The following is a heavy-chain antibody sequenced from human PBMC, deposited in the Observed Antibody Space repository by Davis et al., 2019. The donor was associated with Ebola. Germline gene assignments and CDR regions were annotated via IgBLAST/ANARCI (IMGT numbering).Heavy chain of an antibody. CDR2: ISGSGGST. Sequence: GGSLRLSCVASGLTFRSNSMSWVRQAPGKGLEWVSAISGSGGSTYYADSVKGRFTISTDNSKKTLYLQMNSLRAEDTAVYYCAKSGLSFGVVKYHYGMDVWGKGTTVTVSS. D-gene: IGHD3-3*01. CDR3: AKSGLSFGVVKYHYGMDV. J-gene: IGHJ6*04. V-gene: IGHV3-23*01. CDR1: GLTFRSNS.